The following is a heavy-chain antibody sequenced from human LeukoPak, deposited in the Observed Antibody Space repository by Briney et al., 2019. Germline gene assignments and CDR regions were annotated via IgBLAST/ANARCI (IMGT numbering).Heavy chain of an antibody. V-gene: IGHV3-53*01. CDR1: GFTVSSNS. Sequence: PGGSLRLSCAASGFTVSSNSMSWVRQAPGKGLEWVSVIYSDGRTYYADSVKGRFTISRDKSKNTLFLQMNSLRAEDTAVYYCARDSSGYLSFDYWGQGALVTVSS. CDR2: IYSDGRT. D-gene: IGHD2-15*01. J-gene: IGHJ4*02. CDR3: ARDSSGYLSFDY.